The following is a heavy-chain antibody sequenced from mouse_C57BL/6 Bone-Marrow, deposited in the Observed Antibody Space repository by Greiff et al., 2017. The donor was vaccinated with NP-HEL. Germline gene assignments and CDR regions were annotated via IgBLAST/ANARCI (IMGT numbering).Heavy chain of an antibody. Sequence: QVQLKESGAELVKPGASVKVSCKASGYTFTSYWMHWVKQRPGQGLEWIGRIHPSDSDTNYNQKFKGKATLTVDKSSSTAYMQLSSLTSEDSAVYYCAIFITTVVGGYYYAMDYWGQGTSVTVSS. V-gene: IGHV1-74*01. D-gene: IGHD1-1*01. CDR2: IHPSDSDT. J-gene: IGHJ4*01. CDR1: GYTFTSYW. CDR3: AIFITTVVGGYYYAMDY.